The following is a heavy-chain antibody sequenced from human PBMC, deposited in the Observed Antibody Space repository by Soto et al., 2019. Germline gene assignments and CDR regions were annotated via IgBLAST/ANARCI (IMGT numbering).Heavy chain of an antibody. V-gene: IGHV3-23*01. CDR3: AKGPHSNYISDFDY. J-gene: IGHJ4*02. CDR1: GFTFSSYA. D-gene: IGHD4-4*01. Sequence: GGSLRLSCAASGFTFSSYAMSWVRQAPGKGLEWVSGISGSGGSTYYADSVKGRFTISRDNSKNTLFLQINSLRAEDTAVYYCAKGPHSNYISDFDYWGQGTPVTVSS. CDR2: ISGSGGST.